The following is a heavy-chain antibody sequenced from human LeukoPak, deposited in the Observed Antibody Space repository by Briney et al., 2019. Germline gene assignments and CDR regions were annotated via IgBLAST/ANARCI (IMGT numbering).Heavy chain of an antibody. V-gene: IGHV3-30*14. Sequence: GGSLRLPCEASGFTFSNYDMHWVRQAPGKGLEWVAGISHDDGSNKNYADSVKGRFTISRDNSKNTLYLQMDSLRAEDTAVYYCARGPFYDGSGSHHWGQGTMVTVSS. CDR1: GFTFSNYD. J-gene: IGHJ3*01. D-gene: IGHD3-22*01. CDR3: ARGPFYDGSGSHH. CDR2: ISHDDGSNK.